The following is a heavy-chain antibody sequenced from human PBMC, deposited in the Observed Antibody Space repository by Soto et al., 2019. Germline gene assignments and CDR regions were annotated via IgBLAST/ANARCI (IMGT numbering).Heavy chain of an antibody. CDR2: ISYDGSNK. Sequence: GGSLRLSCAASGFTFSSYAMHWVRQAPGKGLEWVAVISYDGSNKYYADSVKGRFTISRDNSKNTLYLQMNSLRAEDTAVYYCARDATSGSYYMSVYYGMDVWGQGTTVTVSS. CDR1: GFTFSSYA. CDR3: ARDATSGSYYMSVYYGMDV. V-gene: IGHV3-30-3*01. D-gene: IGHD3-10*01. J-gene: IGHJ6*02.